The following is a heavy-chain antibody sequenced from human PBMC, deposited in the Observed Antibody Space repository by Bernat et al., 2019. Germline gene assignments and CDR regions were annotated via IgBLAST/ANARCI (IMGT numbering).Heavy chain of an antibody. J-gene: IGHJ4*02. CDR2: ISAYNGDT. CDR3: ALGSGSYSTFLASFDY. D-gene: IGHD3-10*01. V-gene: IGHV1-18*01. Sequence: QVQLVQSGAEVKKPGASVRVSCKTSGYTFTSYGVSWVRQAPGQGLEWMGWISAYNGDTNYRQKFQGRVTMTTETSTRTAYMELRSLTSDDTAVYYCALGSGSYSTFLASFDYWGQGTLVTVSS. CDR1: GYTFTSYG.